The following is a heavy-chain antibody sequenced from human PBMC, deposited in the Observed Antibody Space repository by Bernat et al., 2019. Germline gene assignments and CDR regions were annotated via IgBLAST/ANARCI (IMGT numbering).Heavy chain of an antibody. CDR3: ARDMVQGVIVNVNRAGYAFDI. Sequence: QVQLVQSGAEVKKPGASVKVSCKASGYTFTSYYMHWVRQAPGQGLEWMGIINPSGGGTSFAQKFQGRVTMTRDTSTSIVYMVLSSLRSEDTAVYYCARDMVQGVIVNVNRAGYAFDIWGQGTTVTVSS. D-gene: IGHD3-10*01. J-gene: IGHJ3*02. CDR2: INPSGGGT. V-gene: IGHV1-46*03. CDR1: GYTFTSYY.